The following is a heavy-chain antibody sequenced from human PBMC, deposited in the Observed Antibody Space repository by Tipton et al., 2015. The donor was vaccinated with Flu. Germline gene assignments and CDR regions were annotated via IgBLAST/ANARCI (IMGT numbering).Heavy chain of an antibody. Sequence: GLVKPSQTLSLTCAISGDSVSSNSAAWNWIRQSPSRGLEWLGRTYYRSKWYNDYAVSVKSRITINPDTSKNQFSLQLNPVTPEDTAVYYCARDSTLPGIAVAGNFDYWGQGTLVTVSS. D-gene: IGHD6-19*01. J-gene: IGHJ4*02. CDR1: GDSVSSNSAA. CDR3: ARDSTLPGIAVAGNFDY. V-gene: IGHV6-1*01. CDR2: TYYRSKWYN.